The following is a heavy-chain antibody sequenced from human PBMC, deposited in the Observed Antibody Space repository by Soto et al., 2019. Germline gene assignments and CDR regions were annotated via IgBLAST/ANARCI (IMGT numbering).Heavy chain of an antibody. D-gene: IGHD2-2*01. V-gene: IGHV1-69*01. CDR3: ARGGIYCSSTSCYPEGWFDP. CDR1: GGTFSSYA. CDR2: IIPIFGTA. J-gene: IGHJ5*02. Sequence: QVQLVQSGAEVKKPGSSVKVSCKASGGTFSSYAISWVRQAPGQGLEWMGGIIPIFGTANYAQKFQGRVTITADESTSTAYMELSSLRSEDTAVYYCARGGIYCSSTSCYPEGWFDPWGRGTLVTVSS.